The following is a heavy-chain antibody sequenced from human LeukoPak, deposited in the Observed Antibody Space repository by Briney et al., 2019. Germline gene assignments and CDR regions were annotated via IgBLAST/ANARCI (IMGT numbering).Heavy chain of an antibody. D-gene: IGHD3-3*01. Sequence: HPGGSLRLSCAASGFTFSSYAMHWVRQAPGKGLEWVAVISYDGSNKYYADSVKGRFTISRDNSKNTLYLQMNSLRAEDTAVYYCARAGVYDFWSGYYLDYWGQGTLVTVSS. V-gene: IGHV3-30*04. CDR3: ARAGVYDFWSGYYLDY. J-gene: IGHJ4*02. CDR1: GFTFSSYA. CDR2: ISYDGSNK.